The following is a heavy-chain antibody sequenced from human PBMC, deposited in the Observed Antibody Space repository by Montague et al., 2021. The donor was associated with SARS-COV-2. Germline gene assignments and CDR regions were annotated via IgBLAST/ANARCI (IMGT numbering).Heavy chain of an antibody. Sequence: SLRLSFAASGFTFSSYEMNWVRQAPGKGLEWVSYISSSGSTIYYADSVKGRFTISRDNAKNSLYLQMNSLRAEDTAVYYCARDRWYSSSSGSDYWGQGTLVTVSS. J-gene: IGHJ4*02. V-gene: IGHV3-48*03. CDR2: ISSSGSTI. D-gene: IGHD6-6*01. CDR3: ARDRWYSSSSGSDY. CDR1: GFTFSSYE.